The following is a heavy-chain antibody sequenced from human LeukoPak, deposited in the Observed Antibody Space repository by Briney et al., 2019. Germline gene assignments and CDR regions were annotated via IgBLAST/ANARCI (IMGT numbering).Heavy chain of an antibody. J-gene: IGHJ5*02. CDR1: GFNFTNYA. Sequence: GGSLTLSCAASGFNFTNYAMNWVRHAPGRGLEWVSLISSSGGSPYNTGSVKGRFTISRDNSKNTLNLQMNNLRAEDTAIYDGAKDGPTAMPSWFDPWGQGTLVTVSS. D-gene: IGHD2-2*01. CDR2: ISSSGGSP. CDR3: AKDGPTAMPSWFDP. V-gene: IGHV3-23*01.